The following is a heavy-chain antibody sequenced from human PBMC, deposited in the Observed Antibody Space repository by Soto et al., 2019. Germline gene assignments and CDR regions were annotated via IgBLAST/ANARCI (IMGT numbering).Heavy chain of an antibody. Sequence: PGGSLRLSCAASGFTFDDYAMHWVRQAPGKGLEWVSGISWNSGSIGYADSVKGRFTISRDNAKNSLYLQMNSLRAEDTAVYYCARIVVVPAAAVEDFDIWGQGTMVTVS. J-gene: IGHJ3*02. CDR3: ARIVVVPAAAVEDFDI. V-gene: IGHV3-9*01. CDR1: GFTFDDYA. CDR2: ISWNSGSI. D-gene: IGHD2-2*01.